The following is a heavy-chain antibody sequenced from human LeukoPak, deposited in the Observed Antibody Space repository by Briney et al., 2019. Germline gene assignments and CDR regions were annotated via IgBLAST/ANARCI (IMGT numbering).Heavy chain of an antibody. D-gene: IGHD2-15*01. Sequence: SQTLSLSCTVSGGSISNSGGFYWSWIRQHPGDGLEWIGFISYRGSTYYNPSLKSRVSMSVDTSRSQFSLRLTSVTDEDTAVYYCARISQSSGGFYYWGQGTLVTVSS. CDR2: ISYRGST. CDR1: GGSISNSGGFY. J-gene: IGHJ4*02. CDR3: ARISQSSGGFYY. V-gene: IGHV4-31*02.